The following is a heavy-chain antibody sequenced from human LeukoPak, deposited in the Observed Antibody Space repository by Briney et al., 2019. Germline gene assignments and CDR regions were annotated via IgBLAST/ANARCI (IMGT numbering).Heavy chain of an antibody. CDR3: VRGVSISSSWYNDI. V-gene: IGHV3-11*01. CDR1: GFTFSDYY. J-gene: IGHJ3*02. Sequence: GGPLRLSCAASGFTFSDYYMSWIRQAPGKGLEWVSYISRGGSTTYYADSVKGRFTISRDNAKNSLYLQMDSLRAEDTAVYYCVRGVSISSSWYNDIWGQGTMVTVSS. CDR2: ISRGGSTT. D-gene: IGHD6-13*01.